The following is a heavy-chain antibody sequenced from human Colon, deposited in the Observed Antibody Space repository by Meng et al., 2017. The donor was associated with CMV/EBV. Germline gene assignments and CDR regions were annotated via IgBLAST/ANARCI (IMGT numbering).Heavy chain of an antibody. CDR1: VSISSGDYY. D-gene: IGHD3-22*01. V-gene: IGHV4-30-4*01. J-gene: IGHJ5*02. Sequence: VSISSGDYYWSWIRQPPGKGLEWIGYIYYSGSTYYDPSLKSRVTISVDTSKNQFSLKLSSVTAADTAVYYCARDNIMRGYSLSWFDPWGQGTLVTVSS. CDR2: IYYSGST. CDR3: ARDNIMRGYSLSWFDP.